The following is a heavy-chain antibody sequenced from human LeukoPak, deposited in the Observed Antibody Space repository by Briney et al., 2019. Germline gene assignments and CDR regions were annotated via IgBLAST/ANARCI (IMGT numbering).Heavy chain of an antibody. CDR3: AHSRGCDFWSGYPRTLFDY. CDR2: IYWDDDK. D-gene: IGHD3-3*01. J-gene: IGHJ4*02. Sequence: ASGPTLVKPTQTLTLTCTFSGFSLSTSGVGVGWSRQPPGKALEWLALIYWDDDKRYSPALKSRLTITKDTSKNQVVLTMTNMDPVDTATYYCAHSRGCDFWSGYPRTLFDYWGQGTLVTVSS. CDR1: GFSLSTSGVG. V-gene: IGHV2-5*02.